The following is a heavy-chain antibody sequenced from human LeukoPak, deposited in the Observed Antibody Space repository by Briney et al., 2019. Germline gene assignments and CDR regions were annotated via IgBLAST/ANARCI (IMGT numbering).Heavy chain of an antibody. CDR3: ARGRYGSGTYRFDY. CDR1: GYTVTSYD. J-gene: IGHJ4*02. D-gene: IGHD3-10*01. V-gene: IGHV1-8*01. Sequence: GASVKVSCKASGYTVTSYDINWVRQATGQGLEWMGWMNPNSGNTGYAQKFQGRVTMTRNTSISTAYMELSSLRSEDTAVYCCARGRYGSGTYRFDYWGQGTLVTVSS. CDR2: MNPNSGNT.